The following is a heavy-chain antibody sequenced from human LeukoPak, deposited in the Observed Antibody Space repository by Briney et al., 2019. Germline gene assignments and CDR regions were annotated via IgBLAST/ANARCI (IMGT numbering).Heavy chain of an antibody. CDR3: ARGLGQYYDTSDNWFDP. D-gene: IGHD3-22*01. Sequence: GGSLRLSCAASGFTFSSYAMSWVRQAPGKGLEWVSRINRDGINTSYADSVKGRFTISRDNAKNTLNLQMNSLRAEDTAVYYCARGLGQYYDTSDNWFDPWGQGTLVTVSS. CDR2: INRDGINT. J-gene: IGHJ5*02. V-gene: IGHV3-74*01. CDR1: GFTFSSYA.